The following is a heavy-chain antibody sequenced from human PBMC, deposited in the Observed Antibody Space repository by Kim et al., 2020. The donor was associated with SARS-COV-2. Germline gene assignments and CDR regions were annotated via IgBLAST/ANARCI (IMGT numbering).Heavy chain of an antibody. Sequence: ASVKVSCEASGYTFTNYYIHWLRQAPGQGLNWMGCINPNSGGANYAQEFQGRVTMTRDTSITTANMEVSRLGSDDTAIYYCARERFYDFWSAYYAEHHGMDVWGQGTAVTVSS. J-gene: IGHJ6*02. CDR3: ARERFYDFWSAYYAEHHGMDV. CDR2: INPNSGGA. CDR1: GYTFTNYY. V-gene: IGHV1-2*02. D-gene: IGHD3-3*01.